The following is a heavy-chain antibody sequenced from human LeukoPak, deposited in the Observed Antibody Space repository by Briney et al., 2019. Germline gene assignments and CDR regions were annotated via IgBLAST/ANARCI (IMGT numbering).Heavy chain of an antibody. CDR1: GFTFSSYG. V-gene: IGHV3-NL1*01. J-gene: IGHJ6*02. Sequence: GRSLRLSCAASGFTFSSYGMHWVRQAPGKGLEWVSVIYSGGSTYYADSVKGRFTISRDNSKNTLYLQMNSLRAEDTAVYYCAGGSVVTASLDGMDVWGQGTTVTVSS. CDR3: AGGSVVTASLDGMDV. D-gene: IGHD2-21*02. CDR2: IYSGGST.